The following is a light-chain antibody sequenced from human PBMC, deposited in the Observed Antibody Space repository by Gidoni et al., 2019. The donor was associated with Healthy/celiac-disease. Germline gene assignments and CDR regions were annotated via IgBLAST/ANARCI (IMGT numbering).Light chain of an antibody. CDR1: QSVSSY. V-gene: IGKV3-11*01. Sequence: EIVLTQSPATLSLSPGERATLSCRASQSVSSYLAWYQQKPGQSPRLLIYDASNRATGIPARFSGSGSGTDFTLTISSLEPEDFAVYYCQQHSNWPLXFXGGTKVEIK. CDR2: DAS. CDR3: QQHSNWPLX. J-gene: IGKJ4*01.